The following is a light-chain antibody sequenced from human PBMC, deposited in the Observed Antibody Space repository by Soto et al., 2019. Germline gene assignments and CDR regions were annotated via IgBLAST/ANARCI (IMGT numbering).Light chain of an antibody. CDR2: RND. J-gene: IGLJ7*01. Sequence: QSVLTQPPSASGTPGQRVTISCSGSSSNIGSNYVYWYRQLPGTAPNVLIYRNDDRPSGVPDRFSGSKSGSSASLAISGLRSEDEADYYCSAWDDSLSGPVFGRGTQLTVL. V-gene: IGLV1-47*01. CDR1: SSNIGSNY. CDR3: SAWDDSLSGPV.